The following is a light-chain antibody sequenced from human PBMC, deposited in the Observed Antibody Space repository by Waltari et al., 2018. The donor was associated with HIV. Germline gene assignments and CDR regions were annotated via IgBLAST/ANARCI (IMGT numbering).Light chain of an antibody. V-gene: IGKV3-15*01. CDR1: QITSSN. Sequence: EIVMTQSPATLSVSPGERATLSCRTSQITSSNLAWYQQKPGQAPRLLIYGASTRATGIPARFSGSGSGTEFTLTISSLQSEDFAVYYCQQYNNWPPLTFGGGTKVEIK. CDR2: GAS. J-gene: IGKJ4*01. CDR3: QQYNNWPPLT.